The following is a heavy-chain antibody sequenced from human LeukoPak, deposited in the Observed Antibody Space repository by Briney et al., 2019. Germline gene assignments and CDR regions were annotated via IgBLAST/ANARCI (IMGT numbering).Heavy chain of an antibody. V-gene: IGHV3-23*01. CDR3: AKGGAAASDY. Sequence: EWVSAISGSGGSTYYADSVKGRFTISRDNSKNTLYLQMNSLRAEDTAVYYCAKGGAAASDYWGQGTLVTVSS. CDR2: ISGSGGST. D-gene: IGHD6-13*01. J-gene: IGHJ4*02.